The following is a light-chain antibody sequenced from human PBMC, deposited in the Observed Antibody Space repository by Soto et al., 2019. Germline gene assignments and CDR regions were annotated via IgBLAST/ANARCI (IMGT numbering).Light chain of an antibody. CDR2: RAS. CDR1: QSVARD. CDR3: QQHTVSMYT. Sequence: IVLTQSPVTLSLSPGETATLSCRASQSVARDLTWYQHKPGQAPSLLISRASTGTTGIPDRFSGSGSGTDFTLTINRLEPEDSAVYYCQQHTVSMYTFGQGTKVEIK. V-gene: IGKV3-20*01. J-gene: IGKJ2*01.